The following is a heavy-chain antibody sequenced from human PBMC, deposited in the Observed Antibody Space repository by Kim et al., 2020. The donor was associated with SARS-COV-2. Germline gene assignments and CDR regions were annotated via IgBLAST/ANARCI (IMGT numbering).Heavy chain of an antibody. CDR3: VKDSSASH. V-gene: IGHV3-74*01. D-gene: IGHD3-22*01. CDR2: GGIGT. J-gene: IGHJ4*02. Sequence: GGIGTWYADPWKGRFTISRDNAKNTLYLQRNSRGAEDTALYYCVKDSSASHWGQGTLVTVSS.